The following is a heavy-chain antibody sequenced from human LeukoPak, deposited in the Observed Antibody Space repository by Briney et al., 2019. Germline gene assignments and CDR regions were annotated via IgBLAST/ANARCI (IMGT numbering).Heavy chain of an antibody. J-gene: IGHJ4*02. Sequence: GGSLRLSCAASGFTFSSYEMNWVRQAPGKGLEWVSYISSSGSTIYYADSVKGRFTISRDNAKNSLYLQMNSLRAEDTAVYYCARATTTVVTPVEYWGQGSLVTVSS. CDR1: GFTFSSYE. V-gene: IGHV3-48*03. CDR3: ARATTTVVTPVEY. D-gene: IGHD4-23*01. CDR2: ISSSGSTI.